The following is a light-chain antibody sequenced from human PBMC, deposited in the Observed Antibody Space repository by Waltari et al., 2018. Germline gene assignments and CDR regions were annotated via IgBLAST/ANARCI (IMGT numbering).Light chain of an antibody. V-gene: IGKV3-20*01. CDR1: QTVDSNS. J-gene: IGKJ2*01. Sequence: IALTQSPGTLSLSPGERATLSSRASQTVDSNSVAWYQQRPGQVPRLLIFAASSRATGIPDRFSASGSGTDFTLTISRLEPEDFAVYYCQQYDWSPPGYTFGQGTKLEIK. CDR3: QQYDWSPPGYT. CDR2: AAS.